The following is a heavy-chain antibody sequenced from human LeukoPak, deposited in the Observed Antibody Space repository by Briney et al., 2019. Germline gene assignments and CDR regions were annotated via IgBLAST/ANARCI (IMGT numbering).Heavy chain of an antibody. CDR3: ARAPLFGVVHYFDY. Sequence: KPSETLSLTCTVSGGSSSSYYWSWIRQPAGKGLEWIGRIYTSGSTNYNPSLKSRVTMSVDTSKNQFSLKLSSVTAADTAVYYCARAPLFGVVHYFDYWGQGTLVTVSS. J-gene: IGHJ4*02. V-gene: IGHV4-4*07. CDR2: IYTSGST. D-gene: IGHD3-3*01. CDR1: GGSSSSYY.